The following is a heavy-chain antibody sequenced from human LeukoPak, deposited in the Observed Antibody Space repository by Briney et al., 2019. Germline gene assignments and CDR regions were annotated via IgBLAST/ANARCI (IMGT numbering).Heavy chain of an antibody. Sequence: GGSLRLSCAASGVTISDYYMTWIRQPPGKGLEWISYISSGGGPTYYADSVKGRFTISRANAKNSLFLQSNILAVDAAAVYYCARVDYWCQGTLVTVPS. J-gene: IGHJ4*02. CDR1: GVTISDYY. V-gene: IGHV3-11*01. CDR3: ARVDY. CDR2: ISSGGGPT.